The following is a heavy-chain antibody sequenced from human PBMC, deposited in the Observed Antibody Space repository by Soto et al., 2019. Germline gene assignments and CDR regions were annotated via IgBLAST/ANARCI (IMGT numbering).Heavy chain of an antibody. J-gene: IGHJ3*02. V-gene: IGHV1-69*13. CDR1: GGTFSSYA. CDR3: ARDYSSSWYKDAFDI. CDR2: IIPIFGTA. Sequence: SVKVSCKASGGTFSSYAISWVRQAPGQGLEWMGGIIPIFGTANYAQKFQGRVTITADESTSTAYMELSSLRSEDTAVYYCARDYSSSWYKDAFDIWGQGTMVTVSS. D-gene: IGHD6-13*01.